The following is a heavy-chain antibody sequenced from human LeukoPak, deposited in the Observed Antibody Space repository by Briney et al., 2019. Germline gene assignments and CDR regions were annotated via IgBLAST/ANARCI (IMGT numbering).Heavy chain of an antibody. V-gene: IGHV4-4*07. CDR1: GGSISSYY. J-gene: IGHJ4*02. Sequence: SETLSLTCTVSGGSISSYYWSWIRQPAGKGLEWIGRTYTSGSTNYNPSLKSRVTMSVDTSKNQFSLKLSSVTAADTAVYYCAAWEQLAYYFDYWGQGTLVTVSS. CDR2: TYTSGST. D-gene: IGHD6-13*01. CDR3: AAWEQLAYYFDY.